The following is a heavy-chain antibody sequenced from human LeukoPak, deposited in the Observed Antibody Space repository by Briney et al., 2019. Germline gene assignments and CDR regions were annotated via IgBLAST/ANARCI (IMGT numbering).Heavy chain of an antibody. J-gene: IGHJ4*02. V-gene: IGHV4-39*01. CDR1: GGSISSSNHH. D-gene: IGHD3-16*02. Sequence: SETLSLTCTVSGGSISSSNHHWDWIRQPPGKGLEWVGNIYYSGSTYYNPSLKSRVTISVDTSRNHFSLRLSSVTAADTAVYYCARRLSGYTFDYWGQGTLVTVSS. CDR2: IYYSGST. CDR3: ARRLSGYTFDY.